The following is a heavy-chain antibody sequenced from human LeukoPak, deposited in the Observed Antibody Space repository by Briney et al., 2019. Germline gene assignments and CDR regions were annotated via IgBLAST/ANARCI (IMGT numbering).Heavy chain of an antibody. CDR1: GGSISSSCYY. CDR2: IYYSGST. V-gene: IGHV4-39*01. D-gene: IGHD3-22*01. Sequence: PSETLSLTCTVSGGSISSSCYYWGWLRQPPGKGLEWIGSIYYSGSTYHNPSLKSRVTISVDTSKNQFSLKLSSVTAADTAVYYCARLPDSSGYYYGGNWFDPWGQGTLVAVSS. J-gene: IGHJ5*02. CDR3: ARLPDSSGYYYGGNWFDP.